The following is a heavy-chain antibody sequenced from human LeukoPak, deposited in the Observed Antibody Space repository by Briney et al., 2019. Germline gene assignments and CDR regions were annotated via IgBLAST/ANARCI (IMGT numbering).Heavy chain of an antibody. CDR1: GFTFSNYW. CDR2: INSDGSST. V-gene: IGHV3-74*01. J-gene: IGHJ3*02. CDR3: ARDLAVKGDRDAFDI. Sequence: PGVSLRLSCAASGFTFSNYWIHWVRQAPGKGLVWVSRINSDGSSTNYADSVKGRFTISRDNAKNTVYLQMNSLRAEDTAVYYCARDLAVKGDRDAFDIWGQGTMVTVSS. D-gene: IGHD3-16*01.